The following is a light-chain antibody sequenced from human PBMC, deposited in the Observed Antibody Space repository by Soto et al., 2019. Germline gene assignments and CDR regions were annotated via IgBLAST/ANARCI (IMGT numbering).Light chain of an antibody. Sequence: QSVLTPPASVSGSPGQSITISCTGTSSDVGGYNYVSWYQQHPGKAPKLMIYEVSNRPSGVSNRFSGSQSGNTDSLTISGIQAEDEADYYCSSYTSSSTWVFCGGTKLTV. CDR2: EVS. CDR3: SSYTSSSTWV. J-gene: IGLJ3*02. CDR1: SSDVGGYNY. V-gene: IGLV2-14*01.